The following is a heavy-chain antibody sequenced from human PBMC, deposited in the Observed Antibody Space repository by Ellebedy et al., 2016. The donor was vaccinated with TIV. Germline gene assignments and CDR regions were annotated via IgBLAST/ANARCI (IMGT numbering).Heavy chain of an antibody. CDR2: IKEDGSEK. V-gene: IGHV3-7*03. Sequence: GESLKISCAVSGFPFSRYWMSWVRQAPGKGLEWVANIKEDGSEKDYVDSVKGRFTISRDNAKNSLYLQMNSLRAEDTAVYYCRIVASDFAYWGQGALVTVSS. CDR1: GFPFSRYW. D-gene: IGHD5-12*01. CDR3: RIVASDFAY. J-gene: IGHJ4*02.